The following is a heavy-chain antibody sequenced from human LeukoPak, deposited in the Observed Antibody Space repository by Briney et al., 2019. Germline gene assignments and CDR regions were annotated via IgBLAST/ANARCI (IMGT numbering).Heavy chain of an antibody. CDR2: ISAYNGNT. J-gene: IGHJ4*02. V-gene: IGHV1-18*01. D-gene: IGHD2-8*01. CDR1: SYTFTSYG. CDR3: ARVRGYCTNGVCCGTFDY. Sequence: ASVKVSCTASSYTFTSYGISWVRQAPGQGLEWMGWISAYNGNTNYAQKLQGRVTMTTDTSTSTAYMELRSLRSDDTAVYYCARVRGYCTNGVCCGTFDYWGQGTLVTVSS.